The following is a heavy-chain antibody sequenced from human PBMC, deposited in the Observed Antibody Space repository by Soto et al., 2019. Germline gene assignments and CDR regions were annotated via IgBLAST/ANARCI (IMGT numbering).Heavy chain of an antibody. CDR1: GGSISSGGYS. CDR3: ARVPGL. Sequence: SETLSLTCTVSGGSISSGGYSWGWIRQPPGKGLEWIGYIYHSVSTYYNPSLKSRVTISVDRSKNQFSLKLSSVTAADTAVYYCARVPGLWGRGTLVTVSS. V-gene: IGHV4-30-2*01. CDR2: IYHSVST. J-gene: IGHJ2*01.